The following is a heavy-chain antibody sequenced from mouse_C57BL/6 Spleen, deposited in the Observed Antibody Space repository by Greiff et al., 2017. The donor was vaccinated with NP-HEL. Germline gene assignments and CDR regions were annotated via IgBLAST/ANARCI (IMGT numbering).Heavy chain of an antibody. J-gene: IGHJ2*01. Sequence: VQLKESGAELVKPGASVKLSCTASGFNIKDYYMHWVKQRTEQGLEWIGRIDPEDGETKYAPKFQGKATITADTSSNTAYLQLSSLTSEDTAVYYCTSHYSSSTHFDYWGQRTTLTVSS. D-gene: IGHD2-5*01. CDR3: TSHYSSSTHFDY. CDR2: IDPEDGET. CDR1: GFNIKDYY. V-gene: IGHV14-2*01.